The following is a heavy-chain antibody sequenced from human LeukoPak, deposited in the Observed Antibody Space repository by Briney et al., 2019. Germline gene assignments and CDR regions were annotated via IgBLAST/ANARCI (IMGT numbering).Heavy chain of an antibody. CDR1: GDSINTGLYY. CDR2: IYYSGST. Sequence: ASETLSLTCTVSGDSINTGLYYWAWLRQPPGKGLEWLGNIYYSGSTYYNPSLKSRVTISVHMSKNQFYLRLTSVTAADTALYFCARHKTAQLLSTNWFDPWGQGTLVTVSS. J-gene: IGHJ5*02. D-gene: IGHD2-2*01. V-gene: IGHV4-39*01. CDR3: ARHKTAQLLSTNWFDP.